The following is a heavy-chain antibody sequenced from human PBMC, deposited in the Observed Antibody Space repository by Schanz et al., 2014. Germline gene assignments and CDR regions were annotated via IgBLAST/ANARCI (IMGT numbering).Heavy chain of an antibody. D-gene: IGHD6-13*01. CDR2: TGPYGKTI. Sequence: EVQLVESGGGLVQPGGSLRLSCAASGFTFSSHSMHWVRQAPGKGPEWISYTGPYGKTIYYADSVKGRFTLYRDNAKDSLFLQMDSLRADDTAVDYCARDYGSWAIDYWGQGTLVSVSS. V-gene: IGHV3-48*01. CDR1: GFTFSSHS. J-gene: IGHJ4*02. CDR3: ARDYGSWAIDY.